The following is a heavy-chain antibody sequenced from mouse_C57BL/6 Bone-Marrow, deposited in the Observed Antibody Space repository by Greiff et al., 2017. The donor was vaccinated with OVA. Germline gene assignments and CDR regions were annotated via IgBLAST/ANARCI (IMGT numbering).Heavy chain of an antibody. CDR3: ARDRYRGYFDY. D-gene: IGHD2-14*01. Sequence: DVQLVESEGGLVQPGSSMKLSCTASGFTFSDYYMAWVRQVPEKGLEWVANINYDGSSTYYLDSLKSRFIISRDNAKNILYLQMSSLKSEDTATYYCARDRYRGYFDYWGQGTTLTVSS. V-gene: IGHV5-16*01. CDR2: INYDGSST. CDR1: GFTFSDYY. J-gene: IGHJ2*01.